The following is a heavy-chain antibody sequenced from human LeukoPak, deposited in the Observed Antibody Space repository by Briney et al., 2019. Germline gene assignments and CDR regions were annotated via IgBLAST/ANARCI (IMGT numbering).Heavy chain of an antibody. CDR1: GFTFSSYA. J-gene: IGHJ4*02. CDR3: TKHRLGVSGWYATDY. CDR2: ISGSGGST. Sequence: PVGSLRLSCAASGFTFSSYAMSWVRQAPGKGLEWVSGISGSGGSTYYADSVKGRFTISRVNSRNTLYLQMNSLRADDTAVYYCTKHRLGVSGWYATDYWGQGTLVSVSS. V-gene: IGHV3-23*01. D-gene: IGHD6-19*01.